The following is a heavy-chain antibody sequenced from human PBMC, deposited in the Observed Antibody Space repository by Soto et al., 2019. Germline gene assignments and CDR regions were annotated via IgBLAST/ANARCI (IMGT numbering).Heavy chain of an antibody. D-gene: IGHD3-10*01. V-gene: IGHV3-33*01. CDR1: GCTFISYG. J-gene: IGHJ4*02. CDR3: AREGDTFRVYGAPDFDQ. Sequence: PGGSLRLSCAASGCTFISYGMHWVRQAPGKGLEWVAVIWYDGSNKYYADSVKGRFTISRDNSKNTLYLQMNSLRAEDTAVYYCAREGDTFRVYGAPDFDQWGQGTLVTVAS. CDR2: IWYDGSNK.